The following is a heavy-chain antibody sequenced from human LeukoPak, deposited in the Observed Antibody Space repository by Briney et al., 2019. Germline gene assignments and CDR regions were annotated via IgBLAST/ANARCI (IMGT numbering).Heavy chain of an antibody. CDR1: GYTFTSYD. CDR3: ARGRSGTLPH. V-gene: IGHV1-69*04. Sequence: SVKVSCKASGYTFTSYDINWVRQAPGQGLEWMGRIIPILGIANYAQKFQGRVTITADKSTSTAYMELSSLRSEDTAVYYCARGRSGTLPHWGQGTLVTVSS. D-gene: IGHD3-10*01. J-gene: IGHJ4*02. CDR2: IIPILGIA.